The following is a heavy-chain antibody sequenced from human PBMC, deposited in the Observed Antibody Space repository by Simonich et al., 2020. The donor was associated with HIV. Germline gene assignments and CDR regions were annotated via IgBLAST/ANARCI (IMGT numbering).Heavy chain of an antibody. CDR2: TIPIFGTA. Sequence: QVQLVQSGAEVKKPGSSVKVSCKASGGTFSSFAISCVRQAPGLGLEWGGGTIPIFGTANYAQMFQGRVTITADESTSTAYMELSSLRSEDTGIYYCARKGGGRGVYYFDYWGQGTLVTVSS. CDR3: ARKGGGRGVYYFDY. J-gene: IGHJ4*02. V-gene: IGHV1-69*13. CDR1: GGTFSSFA. D-gene: IGHD3-10*01.